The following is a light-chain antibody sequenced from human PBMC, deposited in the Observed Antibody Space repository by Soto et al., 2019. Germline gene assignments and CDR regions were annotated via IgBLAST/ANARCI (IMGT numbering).Light chain of an antibody. J-gene: IGKJ1*01. CDR1: QSIGLA. V-gene: IGKV3-11*01. Sequence: EIVLTQSPATLSLSPGERATLSCRASQSIGLAIAWYQHKPGQAPRLLIFDASQRATGIPARFRGSGSGTDFTLPTSSLEPKVFEVNYCQQRTDSPPWTFGQGTKVESK. CDR2: DAS. CDR3: QQRTDSPPWT.